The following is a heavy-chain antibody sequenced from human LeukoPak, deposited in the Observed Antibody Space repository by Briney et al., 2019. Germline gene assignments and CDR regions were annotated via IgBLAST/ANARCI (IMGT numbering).Heavy chain of an antibody. CDR3: AKYHYGSGTSLGY. D-gene: IGHD3-10*01. J-gene: IGHJ4*02. CDR1: GFTFTTYW. CDR2: INQDGSEK. V-gene: IGHV3-7*01. Sequence: PGGSLRLSCAASGFTFTTYWMSWVRQAPGKGLEWVANINQDGSEKYFVDSVKGRFTISRDNAKNSLYLHMNSLRAEDTAVYYCAKYHYGSGTSLGYWGQGTLVTVSS.